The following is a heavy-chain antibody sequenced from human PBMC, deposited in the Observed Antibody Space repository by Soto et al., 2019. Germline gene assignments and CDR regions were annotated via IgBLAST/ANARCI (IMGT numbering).Heavy chain of an antibody. J-gene: IGHJ4*02. CDR2: ISGSSDTT. D-gene: IGHD4-17*01. Sequence: EVQLLESGGGLVQPGGSLRLSCAASGFTFSNYAMNWVRQAPGKGLEWVSTISGSSDTTYYADSVKGRFTISRDNSKNTLYLQMNNLRAEDTAVYFCASKLTYGASSDYWGQGTLVTVSS. CDR3: ASKLTYGASSDY. V-gene: IGHV3-23*01. CDR1: GFTFSNYA.